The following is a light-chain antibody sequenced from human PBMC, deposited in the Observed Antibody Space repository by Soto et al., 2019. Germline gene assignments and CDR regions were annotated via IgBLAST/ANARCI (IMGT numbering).Light chain of an antibody. CDR3: QQLNSYPLT. J-gene: IGKJ4*01. CDR2: AAS. CDR1: QGISSY. V-gene: IGKV1-9*01. Sequence: DIQMTQSPSSVSASVGDRVTITCRGSQGISSYLAWYQQKQGKAPKLLIYAASTLQSGVPSRFSGSGSGTDFTLTISSLQPEDFATYYCQQLNSYPLTFGGGTKVDIK.